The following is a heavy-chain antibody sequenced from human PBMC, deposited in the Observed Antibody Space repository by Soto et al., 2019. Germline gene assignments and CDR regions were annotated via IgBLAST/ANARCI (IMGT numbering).Heavy chain of an antibody. CDR3: ARLNVLRYFDWFKYYFDY. Sequence: SETLSLTCTVSGGSISSYYWSWIRQPPGKGLEWIGYIYYSGSTNYNPSLKSRVTISVDTSKNQFSLKLSSVTAADTAVYYCARLNVLRYFDWFKYYFDYGGQGTLVTVSS. D-gene: IGHD3-9*01. CDR1: GGSISSYY. J-gene: IGHJ4*02. CDR2: IYYSGST. V-gene: IGHV4-59*08.